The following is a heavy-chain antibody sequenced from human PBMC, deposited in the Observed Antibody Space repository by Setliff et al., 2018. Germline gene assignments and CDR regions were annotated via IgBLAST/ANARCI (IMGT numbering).Heavy chain of an antibody. D-gene: IGHD6-6*01. CDR2: IHYSGST. CDR1: GGSISSGTYY. Sequence: SLTCTVSGGSISSGTYYWGWIRQPPGKGLEWIGSIHYSGSTYYNPSLKSRVTVSVDTSKNQFSLKLSSVTAADTAVYYCAKHDGRSSFDYWGQGTLVTVSS. CDR3: AKHDGRSSFDY. J-gene: IGHJ4*02. V-gene: IGHV4-39*01.